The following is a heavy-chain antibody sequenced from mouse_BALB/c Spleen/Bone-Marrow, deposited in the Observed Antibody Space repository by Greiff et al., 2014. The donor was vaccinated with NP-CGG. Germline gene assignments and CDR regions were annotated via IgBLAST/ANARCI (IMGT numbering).Heavy chain of an antibody. J-gene: IGHJ4*01. CDR1: GFTFSSFG. CDR3: ARWGYYYAMDY. CDR2: ISSGSNTI. V-gene: IGHV5-17*02. Sequence: DVMLVESGGGLVQPGGSRKPSCAASGFTFSSFGMHWVRQAPEKGLEWVAYISSGSNTIYYADTVKGRFTISRDNPKNTLLLQMTSLRSEDTAMYYCARWGYYYAMDYWGQGTSVTVSS.